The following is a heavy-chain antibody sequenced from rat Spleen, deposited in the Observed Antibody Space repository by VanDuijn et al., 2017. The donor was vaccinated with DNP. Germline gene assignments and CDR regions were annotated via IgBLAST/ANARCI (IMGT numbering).Heavy chain of an antibody. Sequence: EVQLVESGGGLVQPGRSLKLSCVASGFTFSSYWMYWIRQAPGKGLEWVASISTGGGNTYYRDSVKGRFTISRDNAKNTQYLQMDSLRSEDTATYYCTRGKNYALDAWGQGTSVTVSS. J-gene: IGHJ4*01. D-gene: IGHD1-4*01. CDR1: GFTFSSYW. V-gene: IGHV5-58*01. CDR3: TRGKNYALDA. CDR2: ISTGGGNT.